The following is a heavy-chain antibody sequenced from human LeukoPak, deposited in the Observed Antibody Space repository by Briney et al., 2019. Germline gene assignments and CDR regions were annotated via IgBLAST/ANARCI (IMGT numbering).Heavy chain of an antibody. CDR2: ISSSSSYV. V-gene: IGHV3-21*01. J-gene: IGHJ6*03. D-gene: IGHD3-10*01. CDR3: ARDLSHGSGSRELYYYCYYMDV. Sequence: GGSLRLSCAASGFTLSRYAMHWVRQAPGKGLEWVSSISSSSSYVYYADSVKGRFTISRDNAKNSLYLQMNSLRAEDTAVYYCARDLSHGSGSRELYYYCYYMDVWGKGTTVTVSS. CDR1: GFTLSRYA.